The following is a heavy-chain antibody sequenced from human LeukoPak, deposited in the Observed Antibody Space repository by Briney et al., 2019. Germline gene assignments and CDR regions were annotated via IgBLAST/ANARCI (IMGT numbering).Heavy chain of an antibody. CDR1: GFTFNRSW. CDR3: AIWTSGNS. Sequence: PGGSLRLSCTASGFTFNRSWMNWVRQAPGKGLEWVANMDPSGSQKRYVDSVKGRFTISKDNPGTSLYLDMNSVRAEDTAIYYCAIWTSGNSWGQGTLVTVSS. J-gene: IGHJ4*02. D-gene: IGHD1-1*01. CDR2: MDPSGSQK. V-gene: IGHV3-7*01.